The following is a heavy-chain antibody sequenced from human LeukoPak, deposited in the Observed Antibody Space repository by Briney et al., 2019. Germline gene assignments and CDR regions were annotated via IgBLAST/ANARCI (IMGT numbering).Heavy chain of an antibody. D-gene: IGHD2-21*02. CDR3: ARHGQYCGGDCYYTD. CDR1: GYSFTSYW. Sequence: GESLKISCKGSGYSFTSYWIGWVRQMPGKGLEWMGIIYPGDSDTRYSPSFRGQVTISADKSISTAYLQWSSLKASDTAMYYCARHGQYCGGDCYYTDWGQGTLVTVSS. CDR2: IYPGDSDT. J-gene: IGHJ4*02. V-gene: IGHV5-51*01.